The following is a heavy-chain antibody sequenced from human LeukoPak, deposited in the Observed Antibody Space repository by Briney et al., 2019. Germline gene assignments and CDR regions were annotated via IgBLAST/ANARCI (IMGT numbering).Heavy chain of an antibody. J-gene: IGHJ4*02. CDR2: IGIDSGKT. Sequence: PGGSLRLSCTASGFPFIEYSMNWVRQAPGKGLEWISYIGIDSGKTKDADSVRGRFTISTDKAKNSLYLQMNSLRVEDTAVYYCARDHNYAFDNWGQGTLVSVAS. V-gene: IGHV3-48*01. CDR3: ARDHNYAFDN. D-gene: IGHD1-1*01. CDR1: GFPFIEYS.